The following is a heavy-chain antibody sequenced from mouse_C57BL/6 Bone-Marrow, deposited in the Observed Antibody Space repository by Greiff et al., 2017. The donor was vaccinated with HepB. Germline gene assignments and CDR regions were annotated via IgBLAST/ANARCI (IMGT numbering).Heavy chain of an antibody. J-gene: IGHJ3*01. Sequence: EVMLVESGGGLVKPGGSLKLSCAASGFTFSSYAMSWVRQTPEKRLEWVATISDGGSYTYYPDNVKGRFTISRDNAKNNLYLQMSHLKSEDTAMYYCARDGGRIYYGNYEAYWGQGTLVTVSA. V-gene: IGHV5-4*01. D-gene: IGHD2-1*01. CDR1: GFTFSSYA. CDR2: ISDGGSYT. CDR3: ARDGGRIYYGNYEAY.